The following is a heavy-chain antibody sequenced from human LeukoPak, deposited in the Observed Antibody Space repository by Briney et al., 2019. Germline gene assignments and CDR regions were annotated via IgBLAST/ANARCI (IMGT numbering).Heavy chain of an antibody. CDR1: GYTFTSYG. V-gene: IGHV1-18*01. J-gene: IGHJ5*02. CDR2: ISAYNGNT. CDR3: ARDGGPRYCSGGSCHQTRSFDP. Sequence: ASVKVSCKASGYTFTSYGISWVRQAPGQGLEWMGWISAYNGNTNYTQKLQGRVTVTTDTSTSTAYMELRSLRSDDTAVYYCARDGGPRYCSGGSCHQTRSFDPWGQGTLVTVSS. D-gene: IGHD2-15*01.